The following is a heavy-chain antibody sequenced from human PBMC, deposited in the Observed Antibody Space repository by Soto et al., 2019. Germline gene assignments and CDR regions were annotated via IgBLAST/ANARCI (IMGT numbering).Heavy chain of an antibody. D-gene: IGHD6-13*01. CDR2: IYYSGST. CDR3: ARDRIAAAGVSYFDY. Sequence: SETLSLTCTVSGGSISSYYWSWIRQPPGKGLEWIGYIYYSGSTNYNPSLKSRVTISVDTSKNQFSLKLSSVTAADTAVYYCARDRIAAAGVSYFDYWGQGTLVTVSS. J-gene: IGHJ4*02. CDR1: GGSISSYY. V-gene: IGHV4-59*01.